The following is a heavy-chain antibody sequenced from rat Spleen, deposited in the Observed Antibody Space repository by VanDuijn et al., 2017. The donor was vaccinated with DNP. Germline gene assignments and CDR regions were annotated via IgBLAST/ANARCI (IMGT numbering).Heavy chain of an antibody. V-gene: IGHV5-20*01. CDR1: GFTFSYYW. Sequence: EVQLVESGGGLVQPGRSLKLSCAASGFTFSYYWMAWIRQVPGKGLEWIASITGGGGTTSYPDSVKGRFTISRDNAKSSLYLQMDSLRSEDTATYYCTTSPGPNWFAYWGQGTLVTVSS. CDR2: ITGGGGTT. J-gene: IGHJ3*01. CDR3: TTSPGPNWFAY. D-gene: IGHD1-4*01.